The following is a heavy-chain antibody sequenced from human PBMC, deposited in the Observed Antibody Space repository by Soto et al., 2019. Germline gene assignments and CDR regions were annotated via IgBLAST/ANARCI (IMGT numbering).Heavy chain of an antibody. D-gene: IGHD3-3*01. V-gene: IGHV1-3*01. Sequence: QVQLVQSGAEVKQSGASVKLSCKASGYTVTSHYIHWVRQAPGQRLEWMGCINAANGNTPYSQKFQGSITITMDTSASTAYMELSSLKSEDTAVYYCARELQFLEKGFDYWGQGTLVTVSS. J-gene: IGHJ4*02. CDR3: ARELQFLEKGFDY. CDR1: GYTVTSHY. CDR2: INAANGNT.